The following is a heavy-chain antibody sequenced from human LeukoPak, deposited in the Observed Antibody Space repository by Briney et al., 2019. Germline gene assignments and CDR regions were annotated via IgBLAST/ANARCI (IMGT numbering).Heavy chain of an antibody. Sequence: AGGSLRLSYAASGFTFSSFAMRWVRQAPGKGLEWVSSISGNGVNTYYADSVKGRFTISRNNSKNSLNLQMNSLRVEDTAVYYCAKRGSTTYHFDSWGQGTLVTVSS. J-gene: IGHJ4*02. D-gene: IGHD2-2*01. V-gene: IGHV3-23*01. CDR2: ISGNGVNT. CDR1: GFTFSSFA. CDR3: AKRGSTTYHFDS.